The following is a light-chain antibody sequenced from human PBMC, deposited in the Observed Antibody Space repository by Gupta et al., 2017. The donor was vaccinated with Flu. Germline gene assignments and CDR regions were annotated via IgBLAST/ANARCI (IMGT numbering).Light chain of an antibody. Sequence: QSVLTQPPSVSGAPGQRVTISCIGSSSNIGAGYDVHWYQQLPGAAPKLHIFGNTNRPSGVPDRFSGSKSGTSASLAITGLQAEDEADYYCQSYDSSLNRVFGGGTKLTVL. J-gene: IGLJ3*02. CDR2: GNT. CDR1: SSNIGAGYD. CDR3: QSYDSSLNRV. V-gene: IGLV1-40*01.